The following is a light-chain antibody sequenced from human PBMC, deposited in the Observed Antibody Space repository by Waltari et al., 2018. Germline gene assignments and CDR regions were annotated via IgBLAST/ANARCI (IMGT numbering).Light chain of an antibody. J-gene: IGLJ2*01. CDR2: GVS. Sequence: QSALTQPASVSGSPGPSITISCTGTSSDIGSHNIVSWYQQHPGKAPKLMIYGVSMRPRGVSNRLLGSKAGNRASLTISVLQAEDEADCYGCSYAGSSTLDVGFGGGTKLTVL. CDR3: CSYAGSSTLDVG. CDR1: SSDIGSHNI. V-gene: IGLV2-23*02.